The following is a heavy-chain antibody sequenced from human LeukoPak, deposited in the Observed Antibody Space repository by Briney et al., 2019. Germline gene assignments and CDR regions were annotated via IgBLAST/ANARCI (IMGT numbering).Heavy chain of an antibody. V-gene: IGHV3-15*01. CDR2: IKSKTDGGTT. CDR3: TTGIWDYGGSLSFY. CDR1: GFTFSNAW. D-gene: IGHD4-23*01. J-gene: IGHJ1*01. Sequence: GGSLRLSCAASGFTFSNAWMSWVRQAPGKGLEWVGRIKSKTDGGTTDFAAPVKGRFTISRDDSKNTLYLQMNSLRTEDTAVYYCTTGIWDYGGSLSFYWGQGTLVTVSS.